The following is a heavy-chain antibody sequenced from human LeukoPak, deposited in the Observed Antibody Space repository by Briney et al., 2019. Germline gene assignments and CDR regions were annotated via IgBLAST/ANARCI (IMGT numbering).Heavy chain of an antibody. CDR3: ARALTALTYEGY. Sequence: GGSLRLSCAASGFTFSSYTMHWIRQAPGKGLEWVSSISGSNSYIFYADSVKGRFTVSRDNAKDSLYLQMNSLRAEDTAVYYCARALTALTYEGYWGQGTLVTVSS. J-gene: IGHJ4*02. CDR1: GFTFSSYT. CDR2: ISGSNSYI. D-gene: IGHD3-3*01. V-gene: IGHV3-21*01.